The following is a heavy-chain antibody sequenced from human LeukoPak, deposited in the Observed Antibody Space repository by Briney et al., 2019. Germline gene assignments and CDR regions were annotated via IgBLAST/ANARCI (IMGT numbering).Heavy chain of an antibody. J-gene: IGHJ5*02. D-gene: IGHD3-22*01. CDR3: ARADYYDSSGYYSNWFDP. CDR2: TYYRSKWYN. V-gene: IGHV6-1*01. CDR1: GDSVSTNNVA. Sequence: SQTLSLTCAISGDSVSTNNVAWNWIRQSPSRGLEWLGRTYYRSKWYNDYAVSVKSRISINPDTSKNQFSLQLNSVTPDDTAVYYCARADYYDSSGYYSNWFDPWGQGTLVTVSS.